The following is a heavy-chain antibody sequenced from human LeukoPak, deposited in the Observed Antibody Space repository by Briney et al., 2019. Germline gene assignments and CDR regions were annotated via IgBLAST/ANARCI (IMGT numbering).Heavy chain of an antibody. CDR1: GFTFSSYA. J-gene: IGHJ3*02. CDR3: ARARGRGYAPGAFDI. CDR2: ISYDGSNK. D-gene: IGHD5-12*01. V-gene: IGHV3-30-3*01. Sequence: PGRSLRLSCAASGFTFSSYAMHWVRQAPGKGLEWVAVISYDGSNKYYADSVKGRFTISRDNSKNTLYLQMNSLRAEDTAVYYCARARGRGYAPGAFDIWGQGTMVTVSS.